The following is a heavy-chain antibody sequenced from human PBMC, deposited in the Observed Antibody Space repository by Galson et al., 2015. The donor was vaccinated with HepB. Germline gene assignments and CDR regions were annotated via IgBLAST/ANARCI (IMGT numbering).Heavy chain of an antibody. CDR3: ARVGDTIYYYGMDV. CDR2: TYYRSKWYS. V-gene: IGHV6-1*01. J-gene: IGHJ6*02. CDR1: GDSVSNNNAA. D-gene: IGHD2-21*01. Sequence: CAISGDSVSNNNAAWNWIRQSPSRGLEWLGRTYYRSKWYSDYAESLRSRITINPDTSKNQISLHLNSVTPEDTAVYYCARVGDTIYYYGMDVWGQGTTVTVSS.